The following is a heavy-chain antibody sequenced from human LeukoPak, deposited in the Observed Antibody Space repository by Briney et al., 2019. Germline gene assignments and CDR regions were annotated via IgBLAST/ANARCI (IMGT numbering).Heavy chain of an antibody. J-gene: IGHJ4*02. Sequence: GGSLRLSCAASGFTFSSYAMSWVRQAPGKGLEWVSAISGSGGSTYYADSVKGRFTISRDHSKNTLYLQMNSLRAEDTAVYYCAKVRPPRFLEWLSHFDYWGQGTLVTVSS. V-gene: IGHV3-23*01. D-gene: IGHD3-3*01. CDR1: GFTFSSYA. CDR3: AKVRPPRFLEWLSHFDY. CDR2: ISGSGGST.